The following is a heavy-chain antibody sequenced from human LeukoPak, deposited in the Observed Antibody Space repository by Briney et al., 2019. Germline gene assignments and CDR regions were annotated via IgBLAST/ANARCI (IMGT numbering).Heavy chain of an antibody. CDR1: GFTFSSYA. CDR2: ISGSGGST. Sequence: GGSLRLSCAASGFTFSSYAMSWVPQAPGKGLEWVSAISGSGGSTYYADSVKGRFTISRDNSKNTPYLQMNSLRVEDTAVYYCAKEYDLASSGWDRWGQGTLVTVSS. D-gene: IGHD6-19*01. J-gene: IGHJ5*02. CDR3: AKEYDLASSGWDR. V-gene: IGHV3-23*01.